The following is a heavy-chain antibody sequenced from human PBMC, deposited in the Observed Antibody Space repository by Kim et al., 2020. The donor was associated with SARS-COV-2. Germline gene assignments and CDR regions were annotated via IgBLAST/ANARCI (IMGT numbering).Heavy chain of an antibody. CDR2: INNSGST. Sequence: SETLSLTCAVYGGSFSGYYWSWIRQPPGKGLEWIGEINNSGSTNYNPSLKSRVTISVDTSKNQFSLKLSSLTAADTAVYYCARDVLWFGAGLYGMDVWGQGTTVTVSS. D-gene: IGHD3-10*01. J-gene: IGHJ6*02. CDR1: GGSFSGYY. V-gene: IGHV4-34*01. CDR3: ARDVLWFGAGLYGMDV.